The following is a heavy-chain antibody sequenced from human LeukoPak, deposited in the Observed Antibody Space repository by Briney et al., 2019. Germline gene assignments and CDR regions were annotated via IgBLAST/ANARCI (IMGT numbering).Heavy chain of an antibody. D-gene: IGHD5-18*01. CDR1: GGSISSYY. J-gene: IGHJ4*02. CDR2: IYYSGST. Sequence: SETLSLTCTVSGGSISSYYWSWIRQPPGKGLEWVGYIYYSGSTNYNPSLKSGVTISVDTSKNQFSLKLSSVTAADTAVYYCARASGRWIQREGFDYWGQGTLVTVSS. V-gene: IGHV4-59*01. CDR3: ARASGRWIQREGFDY.